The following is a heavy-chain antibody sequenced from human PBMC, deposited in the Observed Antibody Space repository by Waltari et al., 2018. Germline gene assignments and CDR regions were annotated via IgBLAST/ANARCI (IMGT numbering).Heavy chain of an antibody. CDR3: AGERAATVDYYYGLDV. D-gene: IGHD4-17*01. J-gene: IGHJ6*02. Sequence: QVRLVQSGAEVKKPGASMKVSCKASGHTFTTYDINWVRQAPGQGLEWMGWMNANNGNTGYAEKLKGRVTMTRDTSVNTAYMQLNNLTSEDTAVYYCAGERAATVDYYYGLDVWGQGTTVIVSS. V-gene: IGHV1-8*02. CDR2: MNANNGNT. CDR1: GHTFTTYD.